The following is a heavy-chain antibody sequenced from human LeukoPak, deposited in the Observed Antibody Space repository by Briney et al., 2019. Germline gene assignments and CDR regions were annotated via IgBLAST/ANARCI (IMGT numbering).Heavy chain of an antibody. CDR3: ARGTSFDY. Sequence: PSETLSLTCTVSGGSISSGGYYWSWIWQPAGKGLEWIGRIYTSGSTNYNPSLKSRVTMSVDTSKNQFSLKLSSVTAADTAVYYCARGTSFDYWGQGTLVTVSS. D-gene: IGHD3/OR15-3a*01. CDR1: GGSISSGGYY. V-gene: IGHV4-61*02. J-gene: IGHJ4*02. CDR2: IYTSGST.